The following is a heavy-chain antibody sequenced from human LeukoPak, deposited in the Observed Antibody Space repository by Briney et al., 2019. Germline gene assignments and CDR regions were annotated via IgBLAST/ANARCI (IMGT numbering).Heavy chain of an antibody. Sequence: GGSLRLSCVASAFTFRTYSMIWVRQAPGKGLQWVSVIYSGGTTYYADSVKGRFTISRDNSKNTLYLQMNSLRAEDTAVYYCARALLVRNGYNYSPNYFDYWGQGTLVTVSS. D-gene: IGHD5-24*01. V-gene: IGHV3-53*01. CDR3: ARALLVRNGYNYSPNYFDY. CDR1: AFTFRTYS. CDR2: IYSGGTT. J-gene: IGHJ4*02.